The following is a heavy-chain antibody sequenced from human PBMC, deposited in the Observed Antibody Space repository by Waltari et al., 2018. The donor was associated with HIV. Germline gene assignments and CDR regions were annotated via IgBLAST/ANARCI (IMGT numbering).Heavy chain of an antibody. CDR3: ASAYFEFWRGYDHAGYYGEH. D-gene: IGHD3-3*01. Sequence: QVQLQQWGAGLLKPSETLSLTCAVYGGSFSGHYWTWIRQPPGKGLAWMGEVSHTGSPKYNPSLKSRVTMSADTSKNHFSLKLTSGTAADTAVYYCASAYFEFWRGYDHAGYYGEHWGRGTLVTVSS. CDR2: VSHTGSP. V-gene: IGHV4-34*01. J-gene: IGHJ1*01. CDR1: GGSFSGHY.